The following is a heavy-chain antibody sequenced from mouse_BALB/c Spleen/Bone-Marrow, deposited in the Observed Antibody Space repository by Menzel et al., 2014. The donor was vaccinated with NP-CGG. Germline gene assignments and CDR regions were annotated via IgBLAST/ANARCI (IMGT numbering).Heavy chain of an antibody. J-gene: IGHJ2*01. D-gene: IGHD6-5*01. CDR1: GYAFTNHL. Sequence: QVQLQQSGGELVRPGTSVRVSCRASGYAFTNHLIEWVKQRPGQGLEWIGMINPGGGDIILNEKFKGKATLTADKSSSTAYMQLNSLTSDVSAVYFCARRLRDYWGQGTTLTVSS. CDR3: ARRLRDY. V-gene: IGHV1-54*01. CDR2: INPGGGDI.